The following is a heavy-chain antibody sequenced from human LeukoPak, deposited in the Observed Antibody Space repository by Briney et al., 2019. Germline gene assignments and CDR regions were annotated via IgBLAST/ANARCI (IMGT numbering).Heavy chain of an antibody. Sequence: GGSLRLSCAASGFTFSQYAMHWVRQAPGKGLEWVAAIWYDGSNDYYADSVKGRFTISRDNSKNTLSLQMNSLRAEDTAVYYCAREADCSGGSCNRGAFDIWGQGTMVTVSS. D-gene: IGHD2-15*01. J-gene: IGHJ3*02. CDR1: GFTFSQYA. CDR2: IWYDGSND. V-gene: IGHV3-33*01. CDR3: AREADCSGGSCNRGAFDI.